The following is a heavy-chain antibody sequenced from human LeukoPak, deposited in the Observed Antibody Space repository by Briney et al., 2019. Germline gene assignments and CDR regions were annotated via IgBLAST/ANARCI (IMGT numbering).Heavy chain of an antibody. J-gene: IGHJ4*02. V-gene: IGHV3-11*01. CDR1: GFTFSSYW. D-gene: IGHD3-22*01. CDR3: ARDPNYYDSSTGGNGDY. CDR2: ISSSGSTI. Sequence: PGGSLRLSCAASGFTFSSYWMSWIRQAPGKGLEWVSYISSSGSTIYYADSVKGRFTISRDNAKNSLYLQMNSLRAEDTAVYYCARDPNYYDSSTGGNGDYWGQGTLVTVSS.